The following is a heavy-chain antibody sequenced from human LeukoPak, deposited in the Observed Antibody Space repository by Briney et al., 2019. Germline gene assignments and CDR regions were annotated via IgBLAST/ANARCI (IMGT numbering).Heavy chain of an antibody. Sequence: SVKVSCKASGGTFSSYAISWVRQAPGQGLEWMGGIIPIFGTANYAQKFQGRVTITADESTSTAYMELSSLRSEDTAVYYCARGPRPTYYNFWSGYYTGEYFDYWGQGTLVTVSS. V-gene: IGHV1-69*01. D-gene: IGHD3-3*01. CDR1: GGTFSSYA. CDR3: ARGPRPTYYNFWSGYYTGEYFDY. CDR2: IIPIFGTA. J-gene: IGHJ4*02.